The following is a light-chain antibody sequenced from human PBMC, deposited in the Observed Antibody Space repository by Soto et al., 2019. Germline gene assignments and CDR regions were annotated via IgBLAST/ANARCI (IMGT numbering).Light chain of an antibody. CDR1: NSDVGSYNL. Sequence: QSVLTQPASVSGSPIHSITISLTGTNSDVGSYNLVSWFQQHPGKAPKLVIYEVTKRPSGVSDRFSGSKSGNTASLTISGLQAEDEADYYCFSYAGDSVYVFGTGTKV. V-gene: IGLV2-23*02. CDR3: FSYAGDSVYV. CDR2: EVT. J-gene: IGLJ1*01.